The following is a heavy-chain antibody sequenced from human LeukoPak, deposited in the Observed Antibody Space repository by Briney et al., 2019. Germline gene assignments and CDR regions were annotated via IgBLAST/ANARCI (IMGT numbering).Heavy chain of an antibody. D-gene: IGHD3-22*01. Sequence: SETLSLTCTVSGGSISSGSYYWSWIRQPAGKGLEWIGRIYTSGSTDYNPSLKSRVTMSVDTSKNHFSPKLSSVTAADTAMYYCARTSSGVVDYWGQGTLVTVSS. V-gene: IGHV4-61*02. CDR1: GGSISSGSYY. CDR3: ARTSSGVVDY. CDR2: IYTSGST. J-gene: IGHJ4*02.